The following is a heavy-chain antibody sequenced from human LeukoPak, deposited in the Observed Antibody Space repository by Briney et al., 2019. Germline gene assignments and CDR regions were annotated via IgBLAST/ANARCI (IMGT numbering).Heavy chain of an antibody. Sequence: PSETLSLTCTVSGGSISSYYWSWIRQPPGKGLEWIGYIYYSGSTNYNPSLKSRVTISVDTSKNQFSLKLSSVTAADTAVYYCARVLDYYDSSGPIDYWGQGTLVTVSS. J-gene: IGHJ4*02. CDR3: ARVLDYYDSSGPIDY. CDR2: IYYSGST. D-gene: IGHD3-22*01. V-gene: IGHV4-59*01. CDR1: GGSISSYY.